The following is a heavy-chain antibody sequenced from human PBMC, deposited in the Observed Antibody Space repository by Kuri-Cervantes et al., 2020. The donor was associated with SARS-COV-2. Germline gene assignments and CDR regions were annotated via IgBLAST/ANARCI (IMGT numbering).Heavy chain of an antibody. Sequence: ASVKVSCKASGYTFTGYYVHWVRQAPGQGLEWMGWINPNSGGTNYAQKFQGRVTMTRDTSISTAYMELSRLRSDDTAVYYCARDGTEYQLLYTPDYWGQGTLVTVSS. V-gene: IGHV1-2*02. D-gene: IGHD2-2*02. J-gene: IGHJ4*02. CDR1: GYTFTGYY. CDR2: INPNSGGT. CDR3: ARDGTEYQLLYTPDY.